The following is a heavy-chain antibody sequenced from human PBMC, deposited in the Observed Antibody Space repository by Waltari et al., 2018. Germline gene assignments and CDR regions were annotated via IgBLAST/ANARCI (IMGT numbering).Heavy chain of an antibody. CDR1: GFTFSSYH. D-gene: IGHD2-2*01. CDR3: ARDPRYCSSTSCHDY. CDR2: ISSSSSYI. V-gene: IGHV3-21*01. Sequence: EVQLVESGGGLVKPGGSLRLSSAASGFTFSSYHMNWVPQAPGKGLEWVSSISSSSSYIYYADSVKGRFTISRDNAKNSLYLQMNSLRAEDTAVYYCARDPRYCSSTSCHDYWGQGTLVTVSS. J-gene: IGHJ4*02.